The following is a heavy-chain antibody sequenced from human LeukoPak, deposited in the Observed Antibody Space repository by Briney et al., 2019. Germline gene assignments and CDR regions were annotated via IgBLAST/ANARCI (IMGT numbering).Heavy chain of an antibody. J-gene: IGHJ4*02. Sequence: GGSLRLSCAASGFIFSSYGMHWVRQAPGKGLEWVSAISGSGGSTYYADSVKGRFTISRDNSKNSLFLQMNSLRAEDTAVYYCAKEAATCSSTSCFFDNWGQGTLVTVSS. V-gene: IGHV3-23*01. D-gene: IGHD2-2*01. CDR1: GFIFSSYG. CDR3: AKEAATCSSTSCFFDN. CDR2: ISGSGGST.